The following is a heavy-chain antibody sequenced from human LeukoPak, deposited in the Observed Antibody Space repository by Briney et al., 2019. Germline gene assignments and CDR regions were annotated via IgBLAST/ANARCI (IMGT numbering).Heavy chain of an antibody. CDR2: IDHSGST. V-gene: IGHV4-34*01. CDR3: ARGPVGGVVLATAAGYFDP. D-gene: IGHD2-15*01. J-gene: IGHJ5*02. CDR1: GGSFSGFY. Sequence: SETLSLTCDVYGGSFSGFYWNWIRQPPGKGLEWIGEIDHSGSTNYNPSLNSRVTISIDRFKNQFSLNLRSVSGADTAVYYCARGPVGGVVLATAAGYFDPWGQGYLVTVSS.